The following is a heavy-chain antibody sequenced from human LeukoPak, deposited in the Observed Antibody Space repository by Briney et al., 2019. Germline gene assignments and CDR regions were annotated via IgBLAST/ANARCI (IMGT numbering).Heavy chain of an antibody. CDR1: GYTFTSYG. D-gene: IGHD4-17*01. CDR3: ARPDYGDYLFDY. J-gene: IGHJ4*02. CDR2: ISAYNGNT. V-gene: IGHV1-18*04. Sequence: ASVKVSCKVSGYTFTSYGISWVRQAPGQGLEWMGWISAYNGNTNYAHKLQGRVTMTTGTSTSTAYMELRSLRSDDTAVYYCARPDYGDYLFDYWGQGTLVTVSS.